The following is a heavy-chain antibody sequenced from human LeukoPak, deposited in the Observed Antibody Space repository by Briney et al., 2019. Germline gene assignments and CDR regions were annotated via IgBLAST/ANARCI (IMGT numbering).Heavy chain of an antibody. D-gene: IGHD3-3*01. J-gene: IGHJ4*02. CDR1: GYTFTSYG. CDR3: AREPLGVIPYPVDY. V-gene: IGHV1-18*01. CDR2: ISAYNGNT. Sequence: ASVKVSCKASGYTFTSYGISWVRQAPGQGLEWMGWISAYNGNTNYAQKLQGRVTMTTDTSTCTAYMELRSLRSDDTAVYYCAREPLGVIPYPVDYWGQGTLVTVSS.